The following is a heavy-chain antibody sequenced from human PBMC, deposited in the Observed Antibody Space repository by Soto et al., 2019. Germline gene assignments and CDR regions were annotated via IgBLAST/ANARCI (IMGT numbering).Heavy chain of an antibody. D-gene: IGHD2-8*01. CDR3: ARMELGYCTSGGCPPYWYFDL. CDR1: GYTFIAYF. Sequence: QVQLVQSGAEVMKPGASVKVSCKASGYTFIAYFIHWVRQAPGQGLEWMGWINPNTGATNYVQKFQDSVTMTRDTSISTAYMELSRLRSDDTAVYYCARMELGYCTSGGCPPYWYFDLWGRGTLITVSS. CDR2: INPNTGAT. V-gene: IGHV1-2*04. J-gene: IGHJ2*01.